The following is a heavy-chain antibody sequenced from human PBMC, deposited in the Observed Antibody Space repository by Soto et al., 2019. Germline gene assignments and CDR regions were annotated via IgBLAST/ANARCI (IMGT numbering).Heavy chain of an antibody. J-gene: IGHJ6*02. Sequence: GESRKISCKGSGYIFTRYWISCVRQMPGKGLEWMGRIDPSDSYTNYSPSFQGHVTISADKSISTAYLQWSSLKASDTAMYYCASARGLAAAHFQCGMDVWCQGRTVAVSS. CDR1: GYIFTRYW. D-gene: IGHD6-13*01. CDR2: IDPSDSYT. CDR3: ASARGLAAAHFQCGMDV. V-gene: IGHV5-10-1*01.